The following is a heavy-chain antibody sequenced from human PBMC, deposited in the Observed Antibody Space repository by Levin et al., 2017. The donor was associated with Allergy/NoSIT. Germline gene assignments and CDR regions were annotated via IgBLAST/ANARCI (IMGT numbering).Heavy chain of an antibody. V-gene: IGHV1-3*01. J-gene: IGHJ4*02. D-gene: IGHD1-7*01. CDR2: INAGNGNT. Sequence: VASVKVSCKASGYTFTTYAMHWVRQAPGQGLEWRGLINAGNGNTRYSQKFQGRVTITRDPSAITAYKELSSMRSEDTAVYYCAREGISGTLSLDYWGQGTLVTVSS. CDR3: AREGISGTLSLDY. CDR1: GYTFTTYA.